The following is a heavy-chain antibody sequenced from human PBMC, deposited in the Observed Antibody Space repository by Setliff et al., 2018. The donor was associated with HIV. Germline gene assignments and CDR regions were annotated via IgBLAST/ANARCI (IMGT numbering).Heavy chain of an antibody. CDR2: IYYSGST. CDR1: GGSISSSSYY. CDR3: ARRRPPPTGSYSKYYMDV. V-gene: IGHV4-39*01. J-gene: IGHJ6*03. D-gene: IGHD1-26*01. Sequence: SETLSLTCTVSGGSISSSSYYWGWIRQPPGKGLEWIGSIYYSGSTYYNPSLKSRVTISVDTSKNQFSLKLSSVTAADTAVYYCARRRPPPTGSYSKYYMDVWGTGTTVTVSS.